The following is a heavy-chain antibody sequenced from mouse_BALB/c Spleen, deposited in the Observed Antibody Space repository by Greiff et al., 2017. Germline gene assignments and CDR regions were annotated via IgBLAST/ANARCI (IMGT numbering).Heavy chain of an antibody. CDR3: ARRAYYGNFFDY. D-gene: IGHD2-10*01. Sequence: QVQLQQPGAELVKPGASVKMSCKASGYTFTSYNMHWVKQTPGQGLEWIGAIYPGNGDTSYNQKFKGKATLTADKSSSTAYMQLSSLTSEDSAVYYCARRAYYGNFFDYWGQGTTLTVSS. CDR1: GYTFTSYN. CDR2: IYPGNGDT. J-gene: IGHJ2*01. V-gene: IGHV1-12*01.